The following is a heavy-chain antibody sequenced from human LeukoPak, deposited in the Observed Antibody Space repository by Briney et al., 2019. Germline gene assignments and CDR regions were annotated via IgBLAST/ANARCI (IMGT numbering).Heavy chain of an antibody. CDR3: ARVGARRGNYYDSSGYYYRY. Sequence: SVKVSCKASGGTFSSYAISWVRQAPGQGLEWMGGIIPIFGTANYAQKFQGRVTITADESTSTAYMELSSLRSEDTAVYYCARVGARRGNYYDSSGYYYRYWGQGTLVTVSS. J-gene: IGHJ4*02. CDR2: IIPIFGTA. D-gene: IGHD3-22*01. CDR1: GGTFSSYA. V-gene: IGHV1-69*13.